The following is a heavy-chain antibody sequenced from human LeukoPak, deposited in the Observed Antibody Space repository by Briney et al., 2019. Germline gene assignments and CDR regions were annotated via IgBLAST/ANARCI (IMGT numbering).Heavy chain of an antibody. J-gene: IGHJ4*02. D-gene: IGHD6-13*01. V-gene: IGHV1-2*02. CDR3: ARSSSSWYNYFDY. CDR1: GYTFTGYY. CDR2: INPNSGGT. Sequence: ASVKVSCKASGYTFTGYYMHWVRQAPGQGLEWMGWINPNSGGTNYAQKFQGRVTMNRDTSISTAYMELSRLRSDDTAVYYCARSSSSWYNYFDYWGQGTLVTVSS.